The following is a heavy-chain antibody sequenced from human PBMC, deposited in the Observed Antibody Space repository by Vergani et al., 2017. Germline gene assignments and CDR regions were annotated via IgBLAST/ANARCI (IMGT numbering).Heavy chain of an antibody. V-gene: IGHV1-69*11. J-gene: IGHJ2*01. D-gene: IGHD6-13*01. Sequence: QVQLVQSGAEVKKPGSSVKVSCKASGGTFSSYAISWVRQAPGQGLEWMGRIIPILGTANYAQKFQGRVTITADESTSTAYMELSSLRSEDTAVYYCASRKIGDSAVTTKELWYFDLWGRGTLVTVSS. CDR1: GGTFSSYA. CDR2: IIPILGTA. CDR3: ASRKIGDSAVTTKELWYFDL.